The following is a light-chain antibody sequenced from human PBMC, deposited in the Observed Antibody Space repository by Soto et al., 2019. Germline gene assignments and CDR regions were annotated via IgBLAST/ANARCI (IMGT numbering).Light chain of an antibody. CDR2: EVV. Sequence: QSVQSHPASVSYSPGHSVTISCTGTKNDIGVYDFVSWYQHHPGKAPRLIIYEVVQRPSGVPDRFSGSKSGNTASLTVSGLQAADDADYFCKSYAGSNNYVFGSGTKVTV. V-gene: IGLV2-8*01. J-gene: IGLJ1*01. CDR1: KNDIGVYDF. CDR3: KSYAGSNNYV.